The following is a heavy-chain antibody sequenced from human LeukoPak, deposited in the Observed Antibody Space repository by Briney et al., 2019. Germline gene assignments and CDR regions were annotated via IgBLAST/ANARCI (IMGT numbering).Heavy chain of an antibody. Sequence: GRSLRLSCAASGSTFSSYGMHWVRQAPGKGLEWVAVISYDGSNKYYADSVKGRFTISRDNSKNTLYLQMNSLRAEDTAVYYCSRVVGYCSSASCENDYWGQGTLVTVSS. D-gene: IGHD2-2*01. CDR3: SRVVGYCSSASCENDY. CDR1: GSTFSSYG. CDR2: ISYDGSNK. V-gene: IGHV3-30*03. J-gene: IGHJ4*02.